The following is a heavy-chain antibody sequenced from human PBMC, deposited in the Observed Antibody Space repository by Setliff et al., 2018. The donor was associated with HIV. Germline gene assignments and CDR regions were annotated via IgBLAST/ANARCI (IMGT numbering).Heavy chain of an antibody. CDR3: ASRIYYYDESRVLREEGFVP. D-gene: IGHD3-22*01. J-gene: IGHJ5*02. CDR1: GGSISGSNYY. V-gene: IGHV4-39*01. Sequence: PSETLSLTCTVSGGSISGSNYYWGWIRQPPGKGLEWVGSIYYSGSTYYSPSLKSRVTISVDTSKNQFSLTLTSVTAADTAVYYCASRIYYYDESRVLREEGFVPWGQGTLVTVSS. CDR2: IYYSGST.